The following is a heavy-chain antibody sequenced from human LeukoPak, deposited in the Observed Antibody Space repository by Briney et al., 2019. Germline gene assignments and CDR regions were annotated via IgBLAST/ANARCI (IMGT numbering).Heavy chain of an antibody. CDR1: GFTFSSYS. Sequence: PGGPLRLSCAASGFTFSSYSMNWVRQAPGKGLEWVSSISSSSSYIYYADSVKGRFTISRDNAKNSLYLQMNSLRAEDTAVYYCARKGEPSGSGSWPRFDPWGQGTLVTVSS. V-gene: IGHV3-21*01. CDR2: ISSSSSYI. CDR3: ARKGEPSGSGSWPRFDP. J-gene: IGHJ5*02. D-gene: IGHD6-13*01.